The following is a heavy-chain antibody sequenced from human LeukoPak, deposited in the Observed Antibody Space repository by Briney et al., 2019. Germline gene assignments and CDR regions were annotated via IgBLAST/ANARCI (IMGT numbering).Heavy chain of an antibody. CDR1: GYTFTSYD. CDR3: ARMITFGGVIVQPEPLQDY. J-gene: IGHJ4*02. Sequence: ASVKVSCKASGYTFTSYDINWVRQATGQGLEWMGWMNPNSGNTGYAQKFQGRVTMTRNTSISTAYMELSSLRSEDTAVYYCARMITFGGVIVQPEPLQDYWGQGTLVTVSS. CDR2: MNPNSGNT. V-gene: IGHV1-8*01. D-gene: IGHD3-16*02.